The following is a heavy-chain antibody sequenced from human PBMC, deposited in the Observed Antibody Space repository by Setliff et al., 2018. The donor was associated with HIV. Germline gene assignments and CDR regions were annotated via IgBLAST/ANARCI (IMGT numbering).Heavy chain of an antibody. CDR2: IHQSGST. D-gene: IGHD5-18*01. J-gene: IGHJ5*02. Sequence: SETLSLTCTVSGYSISSGYYWGWTRQPPGKGLEWIGSIHQSGSTYYNSSLKSRVTMSVDTSKNKFSLKLSSVTAADTAVYYCARDLGSAYSYAQGRFDPWGQGTLVTVSS. V-gene: IGHV4-38-2*02. CDR1: GYSISSGYY. CDR3: ARDLGSAYSYAQGRFDP.